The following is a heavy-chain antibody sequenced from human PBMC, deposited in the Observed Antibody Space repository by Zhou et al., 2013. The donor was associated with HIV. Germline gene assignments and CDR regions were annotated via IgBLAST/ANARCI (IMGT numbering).Heavy chain of an antibody. CDR3: ARDLFSGEGDYFDY. Sequence: QVQLVQSGAEVKKPGASVKVSCKASGYTFSGYYMHWVRQAPGQGLEWMGWINPNSGATNYAQQFRAWVTMTSDTSISTAYMELNSLRFDDTALYYCARDLFSGEGDYFDYWGQGTLVTVSS. J-gene: IGHJ4*02. CDR2: INPNSGAT. D-gene: IGHD3-10*01. CDR1: GYTFSGYY. V-gene: IGHV1-2*04.